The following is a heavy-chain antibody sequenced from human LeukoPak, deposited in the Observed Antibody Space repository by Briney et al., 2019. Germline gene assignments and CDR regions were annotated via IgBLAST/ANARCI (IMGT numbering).Heavy chain of an antibody. Sequence: GGSLRLSCAASGFIFSSYAMSWVRQAPGKGLEWVSAISGSGGSTYYADSVKGRFTISRDNSKNTLYLQINSLRAEDTAVYYCAKKPAAYAFEIWGQGTMVTVSS. CDR3: AKKPAAYAFEI. CDR2: ISGSGGST. J-gene: IGHJ3*02. CDR1: GFIFSSYA. D-gene: IGHD2-2*01. V-gene: IGHV3-23*01.